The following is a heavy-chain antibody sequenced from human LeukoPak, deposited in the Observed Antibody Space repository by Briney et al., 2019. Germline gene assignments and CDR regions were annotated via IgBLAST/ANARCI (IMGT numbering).Heavy chain of an antibody. D-gene: IGHD3-22*01. J-gene: IGHJ3*02. CDR3: ACSYQYDNGGSRVVIDAFEI. CDR2: INPNSGGA. CDR1: GSSFTDFY. V-gene: IGHV1-2*02. Sequence: ASVTVSFKSSGSSFTDFYIHWVRQAPGQGLEGMGLINPNSGGARYSQKFQGRVTMTRDTSISTGYMELSRLRSDDTAVYYCACSYQYDNGGSRVVIDAFEIWGQGTRVTVSS.